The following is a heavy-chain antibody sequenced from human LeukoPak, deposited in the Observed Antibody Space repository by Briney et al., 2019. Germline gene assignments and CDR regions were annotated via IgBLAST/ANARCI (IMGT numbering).Heavy chain of an antibody. CDR3: ARVGRYCSGGSCYLRSSWFDP. Sequence: SETLSLTCAVYGGSFSGYYWSWIRQPPGKGLEWIGEINHSGSTNYNPSLKSRVTISVDTSKNQFSLKLSSVTAADTAVYYCARVGRYCSGGSCYLRSSWFDPWGQGTLVTVSS. D-gene: IGHD2-15*01. V-gene: IGHV4-34*01. J-gene: IGHJ5*02. CDR1: GGSFSGYY. CDR2: INHSGST.